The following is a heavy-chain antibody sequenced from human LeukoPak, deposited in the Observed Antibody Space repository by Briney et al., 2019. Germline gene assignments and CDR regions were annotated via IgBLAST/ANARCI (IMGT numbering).Heavy chain of an antibody. J-gene: IGHJ3*02. CDR1: GFTFSSYS. CDR2: ISSSSSYI. CDR3: ARESFYDSSGYYPDAFDI. D-gene: IGHD3-22*01. Sequence: PGGSLRLSCAASGFTFSSYSMNWVRQAPGKGLEWVSSISSSSSYIYYADSVKGRFTISRDNAKNSLYLQMNSLRAEDTAVYYCARESFYDSSGYYPDAFDIWAKGQWSPSLQ. V-gene: IGHV3-21*01.